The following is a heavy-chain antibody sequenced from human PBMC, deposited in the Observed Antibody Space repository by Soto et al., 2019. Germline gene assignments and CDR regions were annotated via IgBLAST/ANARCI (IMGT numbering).Heavy chain of an antibody. Sequence: EVQLVESGGGLVQPGGSLRLSCAASGFTFSSYSMNWVRQAPGKGLEWVSYISSSSSTIYYADSVKGRFTISRDNAKNSLELSMNSLAAENTAVYYCARGEGEYVWGSYRTYDWFDPWGQGTLVTVCS. V-gene: IGHV3-48*01. CDR3: ARGEGEYVWGSYRTYDWFDP. J-gene: IGHJ5*02. CDR2: ISSSSSTI. CDR1: GFTFSSYS. D-gene: IGHD3-16*02.